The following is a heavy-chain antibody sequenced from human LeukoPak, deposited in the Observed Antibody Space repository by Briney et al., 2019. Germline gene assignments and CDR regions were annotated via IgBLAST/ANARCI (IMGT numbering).Heavy chain of an antibody. CDR3: ARDTVDSVYAFDV. D-gene: IGHD5-18*01. V-gene: IGHV7-4-1*02. Sequence: ASVTVSCKASGYTFTGYYMHWVRQAAGQGLEWMGWINTNTGNPTYAQGFTGRFVFSLDTSVSTTYLQISSLESEDTAVYYCARDTVDSVYAFDVWGQGTMVTVSS. J-gene: IGHJ3*01. CDR1: GYTFTGYY. CDR2: INTNTGNP.